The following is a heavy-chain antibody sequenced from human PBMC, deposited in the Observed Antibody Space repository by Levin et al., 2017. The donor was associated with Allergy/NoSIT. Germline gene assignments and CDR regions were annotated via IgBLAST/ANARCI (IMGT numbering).Heavy chain of an antibody. CDR3: AKDNSGNTMVRGVIITREYYYGMDV. J-gene: IGHJ6*02. CDR2: ISYDGSNK. Sequence: GGSLRLSCAASGFTFSSYGMHWVRQAPGKGLEWVAVISYDGSNKYYADSVKGRFTISRDNSKNTLYLQMNSLRAEDTAVYYCAKDNSGNTMVRGVIITREYYYGMDVWGQGTTVTVSS. V-gene: IGHV3-30*18. CDR1: GFTFSSYG. D-gene: IGHD3-10*01.